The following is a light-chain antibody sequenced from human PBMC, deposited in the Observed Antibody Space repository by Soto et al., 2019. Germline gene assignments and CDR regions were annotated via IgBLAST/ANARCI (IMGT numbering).Light chain of an antibody. CDR3: QHYNSCSGA. CDR1: QTVSSW. J-gene: IGKJ1*01. CDR2: EAS. Sequence: DIQMTQSPSTLSVSLGDRVTITCRASQTVSSWLAWYQQKPGKAPKLLIYEASTLKSGVPSRFSGSGSGTEFTLTISSLQSDDFAAYYCQHYNSCSGAFGQGTKVDI. V-gene: IGKV1-5*03.